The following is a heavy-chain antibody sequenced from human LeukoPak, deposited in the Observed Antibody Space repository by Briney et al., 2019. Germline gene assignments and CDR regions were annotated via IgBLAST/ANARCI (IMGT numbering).Heavy chain of an antibody. Sequence: PGGSLRLSCTASGFTFNNNAMSWVRQAPGKGLEWVSAINGGSDATEYTDSVKGRFTISRDNSKNTLYLQMNSLRPEDTAVYYCANDRGYCSGGSCYYLDFWGQGTLVTVSS. V-gene: IGHV3-23*01. CDR1: GFTFNNNA. J-gene: IGHJ4*02. CDR2: INGGSDAT. CDR3: ANDRGYCSGGSCYYLDF. D-gene: IGHD2-15*01.